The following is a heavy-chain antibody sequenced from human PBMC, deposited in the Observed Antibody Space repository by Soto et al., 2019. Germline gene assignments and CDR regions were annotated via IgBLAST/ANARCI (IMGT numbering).Heavy chain of an antibody. V-gene: IGHV3-21*01. CDR3: ARSLPGSYKAYFQH. Sequence: EVQLVESGGGLVKPGGSLRLSCAASGFTFSRYSMNWVRQAPGKGLEWVSSISSSSSYIYYADSVKGRFTISRDNAKNSLYLQMNSLRAEDTAVYYCARSLPGSYKAYFQHWGQGTLVTVSS. J-gene: IGHJ1*01. D-gene: IGHD1-26*01. CDR2: ISSSSSYI. CDR1: GFTFSRYS.